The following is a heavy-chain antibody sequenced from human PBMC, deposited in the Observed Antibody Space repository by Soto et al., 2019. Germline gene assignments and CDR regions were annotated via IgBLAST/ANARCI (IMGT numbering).Heavy chain of an antibody. V-gene: IGHV4-31*03. Sequence: TLCLICTVSGASVMTGAYYWGWVRQRPGGGLEWIVYVYESGYTYYNMSLTSRVSISIDRSNTQFSLGLTSVTAADTAVYDFVRPLRHTAMVVPWFDPWGQGTLVTVAS. CDR1: GASVMTGAYY. CDR2: VYESGYT. CDR3: VRPLRHTAMVVPWFDP. J-gene: IGHJ5*02. D-gene: IGHD5-18*01.